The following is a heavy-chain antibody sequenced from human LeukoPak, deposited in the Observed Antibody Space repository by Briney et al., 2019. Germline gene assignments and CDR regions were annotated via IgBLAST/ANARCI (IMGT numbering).Heavy chain of an antibody. CDR1: GGSISSSSYY. CDR3: ASRAGYSSTAPQFQERWFDP. D-gene: IGHD6-13*01. CDR2: IYYSGST. J-gene: IGHJ5*02. V-gene: IGHV4-39*07. Sequence: SETLSLTCTVSGGSISSSSYYWGWIRQPPGKGLEWIGSIYYSGSTYYNPSLKSRVTISVDTSKNQFSLKLSSVTAADTAVYYCASRAGYSSTAPQFQERWFDPWGQGTLVTVSS.